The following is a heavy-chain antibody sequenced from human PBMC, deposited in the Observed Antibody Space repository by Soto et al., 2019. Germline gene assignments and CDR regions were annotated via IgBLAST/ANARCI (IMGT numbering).Heavy chain of an antibody. CDR2: IYYSGST. Sequence: SETLSLTCTVSGGSISSSSYYWGWIRQPPGKGLEWIGSIYYSGSTYYNPSLKSRVTISVDTSKNQFSLKLSSVTAADTAVYYCARLGPHIVVPAAMTYYYYGVDVWGQGTTVTVSS. CDR3: ARLGPHIVVPAAMTYYYYGVDV. J-gene: IGHJ6*02. V-gene: IGHV4-39*01. D-gene: IGHD2-2*01. CDR1: GGSISSSSYY.